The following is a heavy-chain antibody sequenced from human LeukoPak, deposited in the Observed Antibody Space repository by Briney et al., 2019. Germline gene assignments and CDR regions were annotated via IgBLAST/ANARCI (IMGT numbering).Heavy chain of an antibody. CDR1: GGSISSGGYY. CDR3: ARLTAPKWDGSGSGRYYFDY. Sequence: SETLSLTCTVSGGSISSGGYYWSWIRQPPGEGLEWIGYIYHSGSTYYNPSLKSRVTISVDTSKNQFSLKLSSVTAADTAVYYCARLTAPKWDGSGSGRYYFDYWGQGTLVTVSS. CDR2: IYHSGST. V-gene: IGHV4-30-2*01. D-gene: IGHD3-10*01. J-gene: IGHJ4*02.